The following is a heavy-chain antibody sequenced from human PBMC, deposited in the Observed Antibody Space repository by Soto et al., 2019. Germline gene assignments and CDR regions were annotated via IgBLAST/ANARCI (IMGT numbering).Heavy chain of an antibody. D-gene: IGHD1-26*01. CDR3: ARPLFPHSASSLFDP. V-gene: IGHV3-11*03. CDR1: GFTFSDYY. J-gene: IGHJ5*02. CDR2: ITSRSSYT. Sequence: ESGGGLVKPGGSLRLSCAASGFTFSDYYMSWIRQAPGKGLEWFSYITSRSSYTIYAESVKGGFTISRDNGKNSLYQQMDSLRAEDTAVYYCARPLFPHSASSLFDPWAQGTLVTVSS.